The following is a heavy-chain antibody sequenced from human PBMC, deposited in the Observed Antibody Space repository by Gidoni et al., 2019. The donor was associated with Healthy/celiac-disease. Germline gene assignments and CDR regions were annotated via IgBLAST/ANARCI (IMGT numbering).Heavy chain of an antibody. Sequence: QVQLQQWGAGLLKPSETLSLTCAVYGGSFSGYYWSWISQPPGKGLEWIGEINHSGSTNYNPSLKSRVTRSVDTSKNQFSLKLSSVTAADTAVYYCAREDNWNVPLDYWGQGTLVTVSS. CDR1: GGSFSGYY. V-gene: IGHV4-34*01. J-gene: IGHJ4*02. CDR2: INHSGST. D-gene: IGHD1-20*01. CDR3: AREDNWNVPLDY.